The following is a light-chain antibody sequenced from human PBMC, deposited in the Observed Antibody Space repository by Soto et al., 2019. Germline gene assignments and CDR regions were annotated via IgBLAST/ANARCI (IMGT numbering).Light chain of an antibody. V-gene: IGKV3-20*01. CDR3: QQYGSSPIT. Sequence: EIVVTQSPRTLSLSPGERATLSCRVSQSVSTSYLAWYQQKPGQAPRLLIYDASYRATGIPARFSGGGSGTDFTLTISRLEPEDFAIYYCQQYGSSPITFGQGTRLEIK. J-gene: IGKJ5*01. CDR2: DAS. CDR1: QSVSTSY.